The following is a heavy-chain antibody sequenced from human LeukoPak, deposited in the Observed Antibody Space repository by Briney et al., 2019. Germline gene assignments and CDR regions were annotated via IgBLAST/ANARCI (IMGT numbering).Heavy chain of an antibody. D-gene: IGHD2-21*01. V-gene: IGHV1-69*02. CDR1: GGTFSNYI. CDR3: ASGLAYGRDCSNFDY. CDR2: ITVILGVA. J-gene: IGHJ4*02. Sequence: SVRVSCKASGGTFSNYIIGWARQAPGQGLEWMGRITVILGVAEYAQKFVGRVTITADKFTSTAYMELRSLRSEDTAIYYCASGLAYGRDCSNFDYWGQGTLVTVPS.